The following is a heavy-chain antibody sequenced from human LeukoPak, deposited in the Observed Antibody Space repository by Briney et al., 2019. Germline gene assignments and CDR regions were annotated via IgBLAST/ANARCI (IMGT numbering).Heavy chain of an antibody. CDR1: GGSISSYY. J-gene: IGHJ4*02. CDR3: ARAGGGWFGESESFGY. D-gene: IGHD3-10*01. Sequence: PSETLSLTCTVSGGSISSYYWSWIRQPPGKGLEWIGYIYYSGSTNYNPSLKSRVTISVDTSKNQFSLKLSSVTAADTAVYYGARAGGGWFGESESFGYWGQGTLVTVSS. V-gene: IGHV4-59*01. CDR2: IYYSGST.